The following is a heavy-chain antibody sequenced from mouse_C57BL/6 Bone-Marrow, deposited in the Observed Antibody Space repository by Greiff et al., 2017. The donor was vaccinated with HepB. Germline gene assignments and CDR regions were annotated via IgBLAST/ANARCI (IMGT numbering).Heavy chain of an antibody. CDR2: IYPGSGNT. Sequence: QVQLQQSGAELVRPGASVKLSCKASGYTFTDYYINWVKQRPGQGLEWIARIYPGSGNTYYNEKFKGKATLTAEKSSSTAYMQLSSLTSEDSAVYFCARRAVVARYAMDYWGQGTSVTVSS. CDR1: GYTFTDYY. V-gene: IGHV1-76*01. D-gene: IGHD1-1*01. CDR3: ARRAVVARYAMDY. J-gene: IGHJ4*01.